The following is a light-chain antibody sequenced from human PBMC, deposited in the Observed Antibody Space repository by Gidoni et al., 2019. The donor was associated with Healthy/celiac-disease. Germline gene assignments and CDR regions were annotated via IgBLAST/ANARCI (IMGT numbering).Light chain of an antibody. CDR3: QQRSNWPPKYT. J-gene: IGKJ2*01. CDR1: QSVSSY. Sequence: EIVLTQSPATLSLSPGERATLSCRASQSVSSYLAWYQQKPGQAPRLLIYDASNRATGIPARFSGSGSGTDFTLTIRSLEPEDFAVYYCQQRSNWPPKYTFGQXTKLEIK. CDR2: DAS. V-gene: IGKV3-11*01.